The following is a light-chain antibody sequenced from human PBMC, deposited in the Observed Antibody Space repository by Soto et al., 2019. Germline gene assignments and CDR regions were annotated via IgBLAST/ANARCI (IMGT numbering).Light chain of an antibody. Sequence: IVMTQSPATLFVSPGERGTPFCRARQSVSSNLAWYQQKPGPAPRLLIYGASTRATGIPARFSGSGSGTEFTLTISSLQSEDFAVYYCQQYNNWPPMYTFGQGTKLEIK. V-gene: IGKV3-15*01. CDR1: QSVSSN. J-gene: IGKJ2*01. CDR3: QQYNNWPPMYT. CDR2: GAS.